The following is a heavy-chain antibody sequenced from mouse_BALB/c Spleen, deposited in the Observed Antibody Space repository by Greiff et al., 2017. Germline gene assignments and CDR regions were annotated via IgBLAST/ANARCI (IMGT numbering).Heavy chain of an antibody. CDR3: ARGYDDYFDY. CDR1: GFTFSSYA. D-gene: IGHD2-14*01. CDR2: ISSGGST. J-gene: IGHJ2*01. V-gene: IGHV5-6-5*01. Sequence: EVMLVESGGGLVKPGGSLKLSCAASGFTFSSYAMSWVRQTPEKRLEWVASISSGGSTYYPDSVKGRFTISRDNARNILYLQMSSLRSEDTAMYYCARGYDDYFDYWGQGTTLTVSS.